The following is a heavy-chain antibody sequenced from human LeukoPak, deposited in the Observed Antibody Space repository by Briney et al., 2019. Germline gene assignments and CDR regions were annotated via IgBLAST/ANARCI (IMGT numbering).Heavy chain of an antibody. CDR3: ARLRDNWEDY. CDR2: IYPGDSDT. J-gene: IGHJ4*02. D-gene: IGHD1-20*01. Sequence: GESLKISCKGSGYTFTSYWIVWVRQMPGKGLEWMGIIYPGDSDTRYNPSFQGQVTISADKSISSAYLQWNSLKASDTAMYYCARLRDNWEDYWGQGTVVTVSS. V-gene: IGHV5-51*01. CDR1: GYTFTSYW.